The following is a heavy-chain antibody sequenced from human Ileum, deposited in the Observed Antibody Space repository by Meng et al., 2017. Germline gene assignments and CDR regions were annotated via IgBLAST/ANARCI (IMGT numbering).Heavy chain of an antibody. Sequence: QLRQAGSGLVMPSQTHSITCAISEDSVSSNSAAWNWIRQAPSRGLEWLGRTYYRSKWLNEYAVSVKSRITINPDTSENQFSLQLNSVTPEDAAVYYCARGGGSYYHFDYWGQGTLVTVSS. V-gene: IGHV6-1*01. J-gene: IGHJ4*02. CDR3: ARGGGSYYHFDY. CDR2: TYYRSKWLN. D-gene: IGHD1-26*01. CDR1: EDSVSSNSAA.